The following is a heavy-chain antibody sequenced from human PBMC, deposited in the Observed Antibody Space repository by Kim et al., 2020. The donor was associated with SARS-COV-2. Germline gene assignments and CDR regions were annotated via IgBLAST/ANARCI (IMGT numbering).Heavy chain of an antibody. CDR2: ISYDGSNK. Sequence: GGSLRLSCAASGFTFSSYAMHWVRQAPGKGLEWVAVISYDGSNKYYADSVKGRFTISRDNSKNTLYLQMNSLRAEDTAVYYCGGDSSSSYGMDVWGQGTTVTVSS. CDR3: GGDSSSSYGMDV. CDR1: GFTFSSYA. V-gene: IGHV3-30*04. J-gene: IGHJ6*02. D-gene: IGHD6-13*01.